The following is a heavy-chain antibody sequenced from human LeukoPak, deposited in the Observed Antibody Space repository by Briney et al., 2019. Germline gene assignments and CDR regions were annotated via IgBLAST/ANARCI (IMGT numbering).Heavy chain of an antibody. CDR3: ARDPISGSGY. CDR1: GGSISSYY. CDR2: IYYSGST. J-gene: IGHJ4*02. D-gene: IGHD3-22*01. V-gene: IGHV4-59*01. Sequence: SETLSLTCTVSGGSISSYYWSWIRQPPGKGLEWIGYIYYSGSTNYNPSLKSRVTISVDTSKNQFSLKLSSVTAADTAMYYCARDPISGSGYWGQGTLVTVSS.